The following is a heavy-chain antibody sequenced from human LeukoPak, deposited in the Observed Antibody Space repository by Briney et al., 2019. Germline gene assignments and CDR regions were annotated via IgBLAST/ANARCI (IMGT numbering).Heavy chain of an antibody. CDR1: GFTFSSFA. J-gene: IGHJ4*02. CDR3: AKDPGAHDIHFDH. CDR2: IRYDGSNK. Sequence: GGSLRLSCAASGFTFSSFAVHWVRQAPGKGLEWVAYIRYDGSNKSYADSVKGRFTISRDSSKNTLYLQMNSLRAEDTAVYYCAKDPGAHDIHFDHWGQGTLVTVSS. D-gene: IGHD3-10*01. V-gene: IGHV3-30*02.